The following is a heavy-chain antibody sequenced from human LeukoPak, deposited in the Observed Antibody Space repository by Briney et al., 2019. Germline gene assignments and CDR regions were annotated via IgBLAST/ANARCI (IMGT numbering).Heavy chain of an antibody. CDR2: ISYDGSNK. CDR3: ARVIPRITMVRGPFDY. J-gene: IGHJ4*02. D-gene: IGHD3-10*01. Sequence: PGRCLRLSCAASGFTFSSYAMHWVRQAPGKGLEWVAVISYDGSNKYYADSVKGRFTISRDNSKNTLYLQMNSLRAEDTAVYYCARVIPRITMVRGPFDYWGQGTLVTVSS. V-gene: IGHV3-30-3*01. CDR1: GFTFSSYA.